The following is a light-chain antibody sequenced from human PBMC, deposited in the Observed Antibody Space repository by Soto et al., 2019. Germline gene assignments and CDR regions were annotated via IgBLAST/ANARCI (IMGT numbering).Light chain of an antibody. CDR2: RDN. Sequence: QSVLTQSPSASGTPGQRVTISCSGSRSNIGSNPVQWYLQVPGTAPKLLIYRDNERPSGVPDRFSGSKSGTSASLAISGLQSEDEADYHCATWDDGLYGPVFGGGTKLTVL. J-gene: IGLJ3*02. V-gene: IGLV1-44*01. CDR1: RSNIGSNP. CDR3: ATWDDGLYGPV.